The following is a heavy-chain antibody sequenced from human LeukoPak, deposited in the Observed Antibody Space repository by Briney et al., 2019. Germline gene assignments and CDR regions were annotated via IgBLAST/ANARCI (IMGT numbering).Heavy chain of an antibody. D-gene: IGHD3-16*01. CDR2: IYYSGST. V-gene: IGHV4-39*01. CDR1: GGSISSSSYY. Sequence: PSETLSLTCTVSGGSISSSSYYWGWIRQPPGKGLEWIGSIYYSGSTYYNPSLKSRVTISVDTSKNQFSLKLSSVTAADTAVYYCARPGFGEIVSFSWDRPFDYWGQGTLVTVSS. CDR3: ARPGFGEIVSFSWDRPFDY. J-gene: IGHJ4*02.